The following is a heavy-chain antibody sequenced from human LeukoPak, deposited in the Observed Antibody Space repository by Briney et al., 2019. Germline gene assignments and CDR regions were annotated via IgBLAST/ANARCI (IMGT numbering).Heavy chain of an antibody. D-gene: IGHD4-17*01. CDR3: ARGEDYGDYSY. CDR2: IYYSGST. V-gene: IGHV4-59*01. CDR1: GGSISNYY. J-gene: IGHJ4*02. Sequence: SSETLSLTCTVSGGSISNYYWSWIRQPPEKGLEWIGCIYYSGSTNYNPSLKSRVTISVDTSKNQFSLKLSSVTAADTAVYYCARGEDYGDYSYWGQGTLVTVSS.